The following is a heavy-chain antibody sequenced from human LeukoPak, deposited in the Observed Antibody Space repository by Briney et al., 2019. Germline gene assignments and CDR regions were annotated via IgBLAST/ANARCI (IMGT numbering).Heavy chain of an antibody. V-gene: IGHV4-59*12. Sequence: SETLSLTCTVSGGSISSYYWSWIRQPPGKGLEWIGYIYYSGSTNYNPSLKSRVTMSVDTSKNQFSLKLSSVTAADTAVYYCARGCSGGSCIFGFDPWGQGTLVTVSS. CDR3: ARGCSGGSCIFGFDP. J-gene: IGHJ5*02. D-gene: IGHD2-15*01. CDR2: IYYSGST. CDR1: GGSISSYY.